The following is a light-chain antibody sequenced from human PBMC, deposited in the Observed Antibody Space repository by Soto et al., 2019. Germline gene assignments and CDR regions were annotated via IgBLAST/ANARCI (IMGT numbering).Light chain of an antibody. J-gene: IGLJ1*01. V-gene: IGLV1-40*01. CDR2: GNS. CDR3: TSFAPGRIYV. Sequence: QSVLTQPPSVSGAPGQRVTISCTGSSSNIGAHYDVHWYQQLPGTAPKLLIYGNSNRPSGVPDRFSGSKSGTSASLAITGLQAEDEADYYCTSFAPGRIYVFGSGTKVTVL. CDR1: SSNIGAHYD.